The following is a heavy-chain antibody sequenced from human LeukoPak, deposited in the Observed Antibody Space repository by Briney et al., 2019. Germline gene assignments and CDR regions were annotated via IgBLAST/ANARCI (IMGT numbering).Heavy chain of an antibody. D-gene: IGHD6-19*01. CDR1: GYSISSGYY. CDR3: ARIDSSGWYWGGGFDY. V-gene: IGHV4-38-2*01. CDR2: IYHSGST. J-gene: IGHJ4*02. Sequence: PSETLSLTCAVSGYSISSGYYWGWIRQPPGKGLEWIGSIYHSGSTYYNPSLKSRVTISVDTSKNQFSLKLSSVTAADTAGYYFARIDSSGWYWGGGFDYWGQGTLVTVSS.